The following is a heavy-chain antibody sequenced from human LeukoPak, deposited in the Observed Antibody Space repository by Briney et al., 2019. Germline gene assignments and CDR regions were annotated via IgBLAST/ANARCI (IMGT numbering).Heavy chain of an antibody. D-gene: IGHD3-3*01. V-gene: IGHV4-59*01. CDR3: ARSRNYDFWSGHGWFDP. Sequence: PSETLSLTCTVSGGSISSYYWSWLRQPPGKGLEWIGYIYYSGSTNYNPSLKSRVTISVDTSKNQFSLKLSSVTAADTAVYYCARSRNYDFWSGHGWFDPWGQGTLVTISS. CDR2: IYYSGST. J-gene: IGHJ5*02. CDR1: GGSISSYY.